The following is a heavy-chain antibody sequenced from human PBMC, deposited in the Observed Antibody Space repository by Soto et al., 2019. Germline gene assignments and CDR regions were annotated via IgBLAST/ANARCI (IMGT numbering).Heavy chain of an antibody. V-gene: IGHV2-5*02. J-gene: IGHJ5*02. D-gene: IGHD6-13*01. CDR3: AGDTSAAGRRLGWARGNTWFDT. CDR2: IYWDDDK. Sequence: GPTLVNPTQALTLTCTFSGFSLSTSGVGVGWIRQPPGKALEWLALIYWDDDKRYSPSLKSRLTITKDTSKSQVVLTMTNMDHVETATYYCAGDTSAAGRRLGWARGNTWFDTWCQGTLVTVSS. CDR1: GFSLSTSGVG.